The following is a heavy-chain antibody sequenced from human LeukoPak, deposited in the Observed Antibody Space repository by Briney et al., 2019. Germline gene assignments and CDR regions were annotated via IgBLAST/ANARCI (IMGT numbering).Heavy chain of an antibody. CDR1: GFTFSTYG. CDR3: VRGGRRTLVVVATKGGVDY. D-gene: IGHD2-15*01. CDR2: IWYDGNEK. V-gene: IGHV3-30*02. Sequence: GGSLRLSCAASGFTFSTYGMHWVRQAPGKGLDWVAFIWYDGNEKHYADSAKGRFTISRDNSKNTLYLQMNSLRAQDTAVYYCVRGGRRTLVVVATKGGVDYWGQGTLVTVSS. J-gene: IGHJ4*02.